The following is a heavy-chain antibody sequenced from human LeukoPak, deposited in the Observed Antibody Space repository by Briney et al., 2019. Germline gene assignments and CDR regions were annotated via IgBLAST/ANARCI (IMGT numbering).Heavy chain of an antibody. Sequence: GGSLRLSCAASGFPFSSYGMHWVRQAPGKGLEWVARLVYDERIDYANSVKGRFSISRDNSKNTLFLDMSDLRVEDTAVYYCARDLSAAFDFWGQGVLVTVSS. CDR2: LVYDERI. CDR3: ARDLSAAFDF. J-gene: IGHJ4*02. CDR1: GFPFSSYG. V-gene: IGHV3-33*01. D-gene: IGHD6-19*01.